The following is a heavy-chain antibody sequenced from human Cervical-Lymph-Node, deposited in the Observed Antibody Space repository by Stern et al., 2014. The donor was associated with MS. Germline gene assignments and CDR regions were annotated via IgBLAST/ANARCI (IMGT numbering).Heavy chain of an antibody. V-gene: IGHV1-69*12. CDR3: AREGKARDGYNNPFDY. CDR1: GGTFSIYA. CDR2: IIPIFGAA. Sequence: QVQLVQSGAEVKKPGSSVTVSCKASGGTFSIYAFSWVRQAPGQGLEWMGGIIPIFGAANYEQKFQGSVMITAEESTSTAYMELSSLRSEDTALYYCAREGKARDGYNNPFDYWGQGTLVTVSS. D-gene: IGHD5-24*01. J-gene: IGHJ4*02.